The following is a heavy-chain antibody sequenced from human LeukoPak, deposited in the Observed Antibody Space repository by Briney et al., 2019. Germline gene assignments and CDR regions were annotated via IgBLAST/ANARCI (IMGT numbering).Heavy chain of an antibody. J-gene: IGHJ6*02. CDR2: ISSSSSYI. CDR1: GFTFSSYS. CDR3: ARVLEHTGYSIELAGNYYYGMDV. V-gene: IGHV3-21*01. D-gene: IGHD6-13*01. Sequence: PGGSLRLSCAASGFTFSSYSMNWVRQAPGKGLEWVSSISSSSSYIYYADSVKGRFTISRDNAKNSLYLQMNSLRAEDTAVYYCARVLEHTGYSIELAGNYYYGMDVWGQGTTVTVSS.